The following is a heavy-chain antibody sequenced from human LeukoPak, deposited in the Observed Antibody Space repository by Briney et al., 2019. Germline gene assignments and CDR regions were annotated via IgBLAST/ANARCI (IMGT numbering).Heavy chain of an antibody. V-gene: IGHV1-69*13. CDR1: GGTFSSYA. CDR3: AREDIISTLGFDP. Sequence: SVTVSCRASGGTFSSYAISWVRQAPGQGLEWMGGIIPIFGTANYAQKFQGRVTITADESTSTAYMELSSLRSEDTAVYYCAREDIISTLGFDPWGQGTLVTVSS. J-gene: IGHJ5*02. CDR2: IIPIFGTA.